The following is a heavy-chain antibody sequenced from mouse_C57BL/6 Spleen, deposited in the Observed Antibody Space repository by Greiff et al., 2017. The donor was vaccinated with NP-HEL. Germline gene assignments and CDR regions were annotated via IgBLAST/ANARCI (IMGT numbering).Heavy chain of an antibody. J-gene: IGHJ4*01. CDR2: IYPGDGDT. CDR3: ARDGYYGSSLYYAMDY. V-gene: IGHV1-80*01. D-gene: IGHD1-1*01. CDR1: GYAFSSYW. Sequence: QVQLQQSGAELVKPGASVKISCKASGYAFSSYWMNWVKQRPGKGLEWIGQIYPGDGDTNYNGKFKGKATLTADKSSSTAYMQLSSLTSEDSAVYFCARDGYYGSSLYYAMDYWGQGTSVTVSS.